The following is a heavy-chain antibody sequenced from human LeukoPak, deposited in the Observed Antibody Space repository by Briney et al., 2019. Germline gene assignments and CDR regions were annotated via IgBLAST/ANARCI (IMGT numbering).Heavy chain of an antibody. D-gene: IGHD1-1*01. CDR2: IWYDGSNK. Sequence: GGSLRLSCAASGFTFSSYGMHWVRQAPGKGLEWVSVIWYDGSNKYYAASVKGRFTISRDNSKNTLYLQMNSLRAEDTAVYYCAKDNSRLAGTLDYWGQGTMVTVSS. V-gene: IGHV3-33*06. CDR1: GFTFSSYG. CDR3: AKDNSRLAGTLDY. J-gene: IGHJ4*02.